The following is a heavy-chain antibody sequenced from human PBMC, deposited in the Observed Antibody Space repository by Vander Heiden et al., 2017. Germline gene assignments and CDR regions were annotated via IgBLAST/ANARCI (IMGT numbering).Heavy chain of an antibody. D-gene: IGHD3-22*01. CDR3: ATSPSSGYN. J-gene: IGHJ1*01. CDR1: GFPFRDHY. V-gene: IGHV3-72*01. CDR2: IRNKAASHTT. Sequence: EVQLVESGGGLVQPGGSLRLSCVGSGFPFRDHYMDWVRQAPGKGLEWVGRIRNKAASHTTAYAASVEGRFAISRDDSKNSLYLQLNSLKTEDTAMYYCATSPSSGYNWGQGTQVTVSS.